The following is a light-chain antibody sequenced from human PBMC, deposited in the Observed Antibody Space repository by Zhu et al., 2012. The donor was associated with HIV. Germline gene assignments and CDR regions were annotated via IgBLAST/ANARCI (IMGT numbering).Light chain of an antibody. CDR2: NAF. J-gene: IGKJ2*01. CDR1: QSVSSSY. Sequence: EIVLTQSPGTLSLSPGETATLSCRASQSVSSSYVAWYQHKPGQAPRLLIYNAFSRATGIPDRLSGSGSGTDFTLTVSRLEPEDFALYYCQQYGSSSPYTFGQGTKLQIK. CDR3: QQYGSSSPYT. V-gene: IGKV3-20*01.